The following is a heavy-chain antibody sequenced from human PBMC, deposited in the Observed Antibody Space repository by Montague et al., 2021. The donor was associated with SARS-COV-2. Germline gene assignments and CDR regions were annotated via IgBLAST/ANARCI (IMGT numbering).Heavy chain of an antibody. D-gene: IGHD2-21*02. J-gene: IGHJ6*02. V-gene: IGHV4-59*01. CDR2: IYHSRST. CDR1: GGSIRNYY. Sequence: SETLSLTCTVSGGSIRNYYWTWIRQSPGKGLEWIGFIYHSRSTNSNPSLESRVTISVDTSKNQFSLNLTSVTAADTAVYYCARGELLTAISGYIYHGMDVWGQGTTVTVSS. CDR3: ARGELLTAISGYIYHGMDV.